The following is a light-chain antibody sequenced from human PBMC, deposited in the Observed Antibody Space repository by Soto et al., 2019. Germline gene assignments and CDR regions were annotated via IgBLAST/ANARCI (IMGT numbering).Light chain of an antibody. J-gene: IGKJ4*01. CDR3: QQRSNWPST. Sequence: EIVLTQSPATLSLSPGNRATLSCRASQSVSSYLAWYQQXXXXAPRLLIYDASNRATGIPARFSXXGXGXDXXLTITSLEPEDFAVYYCQQRSNWPSTFGGGTKVEIK. V-gene: IGKV3-11*01. CDR2: DAS. CDR1: QSVSSY.